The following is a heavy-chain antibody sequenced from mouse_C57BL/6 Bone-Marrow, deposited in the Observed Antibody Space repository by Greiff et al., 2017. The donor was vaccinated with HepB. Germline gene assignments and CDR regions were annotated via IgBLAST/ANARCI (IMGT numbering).Heavy chain of an antibody. CDR1: GYTFTSYG. D-gene: IGHD3-2*02. CDR2: IYPRSGNT. CDR3: ASPDSSGYRFAY. J-gene: IGHJ3*01. V-gene: IGHV1-81*01. Sequence: VKLQQSGAELARPGASVKLSCKASGYTFTSYGISWVKQRTGQGLEWIGEIYPRSGNTYYNEKFKGKATLTADKSSSTAYMELRSLTSEDSAVYFCASPDSSGYRFAYWGQGTLVTVSA.